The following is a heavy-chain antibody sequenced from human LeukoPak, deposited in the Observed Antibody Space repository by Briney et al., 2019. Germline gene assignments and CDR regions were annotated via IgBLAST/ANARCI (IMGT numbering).Heavy chain of an antibody. CDR2: INSDGRST. CDR3: AKGGYSYGYPYYFDY. CDR1: GFTFSSYW. Sequence: GGSLRLSCAASGFTFSSYWMHWVRQAPGKGLVGVSRINSDGRSTNYADSVKGRFTISRDNAKNTLYLQMNSLRAEDTAVYYCAKGGYSYGYPYYFDYWGQGTLVTDSS. V-gene: IGHV3-74*01. J-gene: IGHJ4*02. D-gene: IGHD5-18*01.